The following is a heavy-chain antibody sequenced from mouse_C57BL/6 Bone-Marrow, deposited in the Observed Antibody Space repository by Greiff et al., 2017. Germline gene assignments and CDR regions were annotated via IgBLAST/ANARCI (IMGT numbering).Heavy chain of an antibody. V-gene: IGHV1-72*01. CDR2: IDPNSGGT. D-gene: IGHD2-3*01. J-gene: IGHJ2*01. Sequence: QVQLKQPGAELVQPGASVKLSCKASGYTFTSYWMHWVKQRPGRGLEWIGRIDPNSGGTKYNEQFKSKATLTVDKPSSKAYMPLSSLTSEDAAVEYCARWGGYYFYWGQGTTLTVSS. CDR1: GYTFTSYW. CDR3: ARWGGYYFY.